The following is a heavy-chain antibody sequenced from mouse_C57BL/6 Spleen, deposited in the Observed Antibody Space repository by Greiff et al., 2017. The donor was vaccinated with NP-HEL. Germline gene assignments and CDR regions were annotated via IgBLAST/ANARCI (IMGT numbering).Heavy chain of an antibody. CDR3: ARDYGSSYDY. J-gene: IGHJ2*01. V-gene: IGHV5-17*01. D-gene: IGHD1-1*01. CDR1: GFTFSDYG. CDR2: ISSGSSTI. Sequence: EVKLMESGGGLVKPGASLKLSCAASGFTFSDYGMHWVRQAPEKGLEWVAYISSGSSTIYYADTVKGRFTISRDNAKNTLFVQMTSLRSEDTAMYYCARDYGSSYDYWGKGTTLTVSS.